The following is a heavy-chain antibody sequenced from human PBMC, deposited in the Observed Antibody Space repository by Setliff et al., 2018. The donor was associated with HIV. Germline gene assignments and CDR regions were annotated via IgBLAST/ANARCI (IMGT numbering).Heavy chain of an antibody. J-gene: IGHJ3*02. Sequence: GESLTISCAASGFTFSSYDMFWVRQAPGKGLEWVAFISFEGGNKYYADSVKGRFTISRDNSKNTHYLQMNSLKVEDTAVYYCARGDLTFVGVLMPLEMWGQGTMVTVSS. CDR1: GFTFSSYD. V-gene: IGHV3-30*04. D-gene: IGHD3-16*01. CDR2: ISFEGGNK. CDR3: ARGDLTFVGVLMPLEM.